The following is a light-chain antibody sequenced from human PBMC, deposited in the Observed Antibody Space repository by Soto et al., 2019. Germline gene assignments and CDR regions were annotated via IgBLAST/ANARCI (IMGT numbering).Light chain of an antibody. CDR1: QSFSRY. CDR3: QQRNNWYT. V-gene: IGKV3-11*01. CDR2: DTS. J-gene: IGKJ2*01. Sequence: EIVLTQSPATLSLSPGERATVSCRTSQSFSRYLAWYQQKPGQAPRLLIYDTSTRATGTPARFSGSGSGTDFTLTISSLEPEDFAVYYCQQRNNWYTFGQGTKLEIK.